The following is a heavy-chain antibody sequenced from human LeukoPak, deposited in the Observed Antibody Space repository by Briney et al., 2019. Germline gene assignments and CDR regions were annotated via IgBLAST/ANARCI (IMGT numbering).Heavy chain of an antibody. V-gene: IGHV3-7*01. CDR2: IKQGGSEK. J-gene: IGHJ4*02. CDR1: GFTFSSYW. Sequence: GGSLRLSCAASGFTFSSYWMHWVRQAPGKGLEWVANIKQGGSEKYYVDSVKGRFSISRDNAKSSLFLQMNSLRADDTAVYYCAMAGYTDGPFDFDYWGQGTLVTVSS. D-gene: IGHD5-18*01. CDR3: AMAGYTDGPFDFDY.